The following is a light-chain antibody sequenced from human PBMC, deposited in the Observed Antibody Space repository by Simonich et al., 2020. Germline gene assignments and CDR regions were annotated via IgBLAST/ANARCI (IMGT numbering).Light chain of an antibody. CDR2: EVS. V-gene: IGLV2-8*01. CDR1: SSAVGGYTY. J-gene: IGLJ3*02. Sequence: QSALTQPPSASGSPGQSVTISCTGTSSAVGGYTYVSWYQQHPGKAPKLMIYEVSKRPSGVPDRFSGSKAGNTASLTVSGLQAEDEADYYCCSYAGSSPWVFGGGTKLTVL. CDR3: CSYAGSSPWV.